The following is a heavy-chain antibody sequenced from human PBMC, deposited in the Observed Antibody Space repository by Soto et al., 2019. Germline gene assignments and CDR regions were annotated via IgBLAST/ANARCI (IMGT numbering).Heavy chain of an antibody. CDR1: GGSISSYY. CDR3: AKTGYGSGYSYLDY. V-gene: IGHV4-59*08. D-gene: IGHD6-19*01. CDR2: ISYSGNT. J-gene: IGHJ4*02. Sequence: QVQLQESGPGLVKPSETLSLTCSVSGGSISSYYWSWIRQPPGKGLEWIGYISYSGNTNYNPSLKCRVAISVDTSKSQFSLNLSSVTAADTAVYYCAKTGYGSGYSYLDYWGQGTLVTVSS.